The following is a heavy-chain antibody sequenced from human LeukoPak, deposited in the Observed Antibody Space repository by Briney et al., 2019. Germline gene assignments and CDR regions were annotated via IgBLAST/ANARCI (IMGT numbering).Heavy chain of an antibody. J-gene: IGHJ4*02. CDR1: GFTVSSNY. Sequence: AGGSLRLSCAASGFTVSSNYMSWVRQAPGKGLEWVSVIYSGGSTYYADSVKGRFTISRDNSKNTLYLQMNSLRAEDTAVYYCARNPGSSSGTVEDWGQGTLVTVSS. CDR3: ARNPGSSSGTVED. CDR2: IYSGGST. V-gene: IGHV3-53*01. D-gene: IGHD6-6*01.